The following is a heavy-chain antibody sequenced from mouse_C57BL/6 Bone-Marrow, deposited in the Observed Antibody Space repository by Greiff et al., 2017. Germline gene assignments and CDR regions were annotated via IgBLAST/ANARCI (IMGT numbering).Heavy chain of an antibody. CDR3: ARHAPLYDSNYAYWYFDV. V-gene: IGHV2-6-1*01. Sequence: VKLVESGPGLVAPSQSLSITCTVSGFSLTSYGVHWVRQPPGKGLEWLVVIWSDGSTTYNSALKSRLSISKDNSKSQVFLKMNSLQTDDTATYYWARHAPLYDSNYAYWYFDVWGTGTTVTVSS. CDR1: GFSLTSYG. D-gene: IGHD2-5*01. J-gene: IGHJ1*03. CDR2: IWSDGST.